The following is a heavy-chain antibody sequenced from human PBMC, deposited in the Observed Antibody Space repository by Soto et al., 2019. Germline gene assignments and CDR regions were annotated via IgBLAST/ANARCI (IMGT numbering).Heavy chain of an antibody. D-gene: IGHD3-10*01. CDR1: RTTFTSYA. V-gene: IGHV1-8*01. CDR3: ARGRASGSYYLLDY. Sequence: VSVQVCCQASRTTFTSYAINWVRQATGHGLEWMGWIKHNSGNIGYAQKFQGRVTMTRHTTIRTAYMEVSRLRSDDTAVYYCARGRASGSYYLLDYWGQGTLVTVSS. CDR2: IKHNSGNI. J-gene: IGHJ4*02.